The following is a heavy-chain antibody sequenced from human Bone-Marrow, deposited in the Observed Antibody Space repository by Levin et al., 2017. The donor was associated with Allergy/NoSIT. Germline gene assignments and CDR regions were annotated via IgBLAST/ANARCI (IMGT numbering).Heavy chain of an antibody. CDR1: GFIFSDYY. CDR2: ISSTGYTT. D-gene: IGHD6-13*01. CDR3: VGDNHLSWQSANWLDP. V-gene: IGHV3-11*01. Sequence: GGSLRLSCAASGFIFSDYYMTWIRQAPGKGLECISYISSTGYTTYYADSAKGRFTISRDNPKNSLYLQMNSLRAEDPALYYCVGDNHLSWQSANWLDPWGQGTLVTVSS. J-gene: IGHJ5*02.